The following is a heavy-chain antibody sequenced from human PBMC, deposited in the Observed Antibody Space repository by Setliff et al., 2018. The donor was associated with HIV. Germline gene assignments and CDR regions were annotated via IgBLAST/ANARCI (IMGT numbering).Heavy chain of an antibody. J-gene: IGHJ1*01. V-gene: IGHV4-61*02. Sequence: SETLSLTCTVSGGSISSGSYYWSWIRQPAGKGLEWIGRIYTSGSTNYNPSLKSRVTISVDTSKNQFFLKLSSVNAADTAVYYCARHCSGGTCYGPDAENVLHWGQGTLVTVSS. CDR1: GGSISSGSYY. D-gene: IGHD2-15*01. CDR3: ARHCSGGTCYGPDAENVLH. CDR2: IYTSGST.